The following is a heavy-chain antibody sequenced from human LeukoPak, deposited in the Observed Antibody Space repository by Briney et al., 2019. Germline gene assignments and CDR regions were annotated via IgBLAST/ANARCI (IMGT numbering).Heavy chain of an antibody. CDR3: ARDRVGISPFDY. D-gene: IGHD2-15*01. Sequence: SETLSLTCTVSGGSINRGTHYWSWVRQPAGKGLEWIGRVYATGNTNYNPSLWSRLSISIDTSRNQFSLRLSSVTAADTAVYYCARDRVGISPFDYWGQGTLVTVSS. J-gene: IGHJ4*02. V-gene: IGHV4-61*02. CDR1: GGSINRGTHY. CDR2: VYATGNT.